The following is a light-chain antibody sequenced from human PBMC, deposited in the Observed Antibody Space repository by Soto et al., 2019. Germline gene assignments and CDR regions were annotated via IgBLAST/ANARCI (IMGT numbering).Light chain of an antibody. Sequence: DIQMTQSPSTLSASVGDRVAITCRASQSISQWVAWYQQKPGRAPELLIYDASKLKSGVPSRFSGSGSGTEFSVTITILQPDDSAMYYGQQYNGYSWTFGRGPKVEIK. V-gene: IGKV1-5*01. J-gene: IGKJ1*01. CDR1: QSISQW. CDR2: DAS. CDR3: QQYNGYSWT.